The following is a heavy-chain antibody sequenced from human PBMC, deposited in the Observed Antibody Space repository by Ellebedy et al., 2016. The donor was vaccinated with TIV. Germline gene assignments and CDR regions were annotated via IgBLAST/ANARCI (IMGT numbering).Heavy chain of an antibody. CDR3: AISPNQYFFDY. D-gene: IGHD3-9*01. J-gene: IGHJ4*02. V-gene: IGHV1-2*02. CDR1: GYTFTGSY. Sequence: AASVKVSCKTSGYTFTGSYVHWVRQAPGQGLEWMGWIIPNSGGTNYAQKFRGRVTMTRDTSINTAYMELSTLTSDDTAVYYCAISPNQYFFDYWGQGTLVTVSS. CDR2: IIPNSGGT.